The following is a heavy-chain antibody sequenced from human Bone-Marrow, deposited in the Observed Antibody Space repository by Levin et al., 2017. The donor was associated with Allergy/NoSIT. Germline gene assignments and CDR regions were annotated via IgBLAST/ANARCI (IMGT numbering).Heavy chain of an antibody. CDR2: IYYSGST. CDR1: GGSISSYY. Sequence: PSETLSLTCTVSGGSISSYYWSWIRQPPGKGLEWIGYIYYSGSTNYNPSLKSRVTISVDTSKNQFSLKLSSVTAADTAVYYCARSNYYGSGSYLPIYYYYGMDVWGQGTTVTVSS. CDR3: ARSNYYGSGSYLPIYYYYGMDV. V-gene: IGHV4-59*01. D-gene: IGHD3-10*01. J-gene: IGHJ6*02.